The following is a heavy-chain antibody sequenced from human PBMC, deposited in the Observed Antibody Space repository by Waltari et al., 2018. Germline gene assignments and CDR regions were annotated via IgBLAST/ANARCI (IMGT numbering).Heavy chain of an antibody. CDR3: ARDYCDRTNCHGMDV. CDR2: ISYNGRNI. V-gene: IGHV3-30*04. Sequence: QVQLVESGGGVVQPGRSLRLSCAASEFTFRSYAMHWVRQAPGRGLGGVAVISYNGRNIYYEDSVKGRFTISRDNSNKTLYLQMNSLRPEDTAVYYCARDYCDRTNCHGMDVWGQGTTVTVSS. D-gene: IGHD3-22*01. CDR1: EFTFRSYA. J-gene: IGHJ6*02.